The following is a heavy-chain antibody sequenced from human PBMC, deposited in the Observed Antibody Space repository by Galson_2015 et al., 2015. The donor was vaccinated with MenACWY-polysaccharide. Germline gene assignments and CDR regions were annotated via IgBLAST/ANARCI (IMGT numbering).Heavy chain of an antibody. J-gene: IGHJ4*02. V-gene: IGHV5-51*03. Sequence: QSGAEVKKPGESLKISCKASGYIFNNYWIGWVRQMPDKGLEWMGRIFPDNSDPRYSPSFQGQVTVSVDKSTSTAYLHLSGLKASDTGMYYCARLRGLGGQFYCDFWGQGSLVTVSP. CDR2: IFPDNSDP. CDR1: GYIFNNYW. CDR3: ARLRGLGGQFYCDF. D-gene: IGHD4-23*01.